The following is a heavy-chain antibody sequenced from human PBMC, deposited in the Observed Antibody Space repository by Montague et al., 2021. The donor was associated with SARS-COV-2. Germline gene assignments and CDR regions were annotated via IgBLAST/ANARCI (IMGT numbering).Heavy chain of an antibody. CDR2: ISGGGDMT. CDR1: GFTFSSYG. Sequence: SLRPSCAASGFTFSSYGMFWVRQTPGKGLEWVSAISGGGDMTYYADSVKGRFTISRDNSKNTLYLQMNTLRAEDTAVYFCAKKTIAVPGSPHFDSWGQGTLVTVSS. V-gene: IGHV3-23*01. J-gene: IGHJ4*02. D-gene: IGHD6-19*01. CDR3: AKKTIAVPGSPHFDS.